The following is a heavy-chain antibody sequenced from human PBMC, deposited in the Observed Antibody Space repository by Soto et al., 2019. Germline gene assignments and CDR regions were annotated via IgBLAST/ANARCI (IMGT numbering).Heavy chain of an antibody. CDR3: ALIQDCSRTHCYLASFYP. J-gene: IGHJ5*02. CDR1: GLSLNNGRLG. D-gene: IGHD2-2*01. CDR2: IFSNDEK. V-gene: IGHV2-26*01. Sequence: SGPTLVNPTETLTLTCTVSGLSLNNGRLGVSWIRQPPGKALEWLAHIFSNDEKSYSTSLKSRPTISKDNSRSQVVLTMTNLENVDSGTYCCALIQDCSRTHCYLASFYPWGQGTRVNASS.